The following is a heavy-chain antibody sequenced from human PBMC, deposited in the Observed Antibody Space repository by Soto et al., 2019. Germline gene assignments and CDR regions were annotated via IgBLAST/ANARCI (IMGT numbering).Heavy chain of an antibody. CDR3: VRERLGALIDY. J-gene: IGHJ4*02. CDR2: INTGKGNT. D-gene: IGHD1-26*01. CDR1: GYTFTANA. V-gene: IGHV1-3*05. Sequence: QVQLVQSGAEEKKPGASVKVSCEASGYTFTANAVHWVRQAPGQRLEWMGWINTGKGNTYYSQNFQGRVTITRDTSASTVYMELSSLRSEDTAVYYCVRERLGALIDYGGQGTLVTVSS.